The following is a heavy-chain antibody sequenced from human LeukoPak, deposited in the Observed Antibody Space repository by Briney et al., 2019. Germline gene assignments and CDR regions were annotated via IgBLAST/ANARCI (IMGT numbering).Heavy chain of an antibody. Sequence: SETLSLTCAVYGGLFSGYYWSWIRQPPGKGLEWIGEINHSGSTNYNPSLKSRVTISVDTSKNQFSLKLSSVTAADTAVYYCARGWDCSGGSCYAGADYWGQGTLVTVSS. D-gene: IGHD2-15*01. CDR2: INHSGST. V-gene: IGHV4-34*01. CDR1: GGLFSGYY. CDR3: ARGWDCSGGSCYAGADY. J-gene: IGHJ4*02.